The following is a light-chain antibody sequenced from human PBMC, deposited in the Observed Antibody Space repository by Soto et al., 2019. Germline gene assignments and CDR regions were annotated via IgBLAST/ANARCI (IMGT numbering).Light chain of an antibody. V-gene: IGKV3-11*01. CDR1: QSVSNY. CDR3: QQYANSPIT. Sequence: EIVLTPSPATLSLSPGERATLSCRASQSVSNYLAWYQQKPGQAPRLLIYDASKRATGIPARFSGSGSGTDFTLTINRLEPEDFAVYYCQQYANSPITFGQGTRLEIK. J-gene: IGKJ5*01. CDR2: DAS.